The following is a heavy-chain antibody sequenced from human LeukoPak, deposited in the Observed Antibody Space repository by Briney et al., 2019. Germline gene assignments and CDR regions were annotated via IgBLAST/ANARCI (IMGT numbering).Heavy chain of an antibody. CDR3: ARQIQLWNYYYYYYYMDV. CDR2: IYTGGST. J-gene: IGHJ6*03. D-gene: IGHD5-18*01. Sequence: SETLSLTCTVSGGSISSYYWSWIRQPPGKGLEWIGYIYTGGSTNYNPSLKSRVTISVDTSKNQFSLKLSSVTAADTAVYYCARQIQLWNYYYYYYYMDVWGKGTTVTVSS. V-gene: IGHV4-4*09. CDR1: GGSISSYY.